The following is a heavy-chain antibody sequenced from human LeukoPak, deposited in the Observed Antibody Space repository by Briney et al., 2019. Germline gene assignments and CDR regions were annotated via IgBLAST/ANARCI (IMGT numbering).Heavy chain of an antibody. J-gene: IGHJ4*02. CDR3: ARDLSDVTLDY. V-gene: IGHV3-48*02. CDR1: GFNFGSYD. D-gene: IGHD2-21*02. CDR2: IRSTGRYR. Sequence: PGGSLRLSCTASGFNFGSYDINWIRQAPGKGLEWISYIRSTGRYRYYSDSVTGRFSISRDNAKNLVYLRMNGLRDDDTAVYYCARDLSDVTLDYWGQGTLVTVSS.